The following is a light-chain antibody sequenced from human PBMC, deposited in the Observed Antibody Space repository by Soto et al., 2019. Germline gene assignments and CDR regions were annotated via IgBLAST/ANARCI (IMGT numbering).Light chain of an antibody. CDR1: QSISSY. Sequence: DIQMTQSPSSLSASVGDRDTITCRASQSISSYLNWYQQKPGKAPKLLIYAASSLQSGVPSRFRGSGFGADFTYTITSLQPEDFATYYCHRSYSTLFTLDPGTKVDLK. CDR2: AAS. J-gene: IGKJ3*01. V-gene: IGKV1-39*01. CDR3: HRSYSTLFT.